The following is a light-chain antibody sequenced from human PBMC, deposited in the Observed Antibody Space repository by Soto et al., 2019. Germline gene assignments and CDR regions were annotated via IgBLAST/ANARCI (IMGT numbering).Light chain of an antibody. V-gene: IGKV3-15*01. CDR2: NAF. Sequence: EIVMTQSPATLSVSQGERATLSCRASESIRSNLAWYQQKPGQTPRLLIYNAFTRATGIPARFSGSGSGTEFTLTIRSLQSEDFAVYYYQQYNKMPLAVGEGTKVEIK. CDR3: QQYNKMPLA. J-gene: IGKJ4*01. CDR1: ESIRSN.